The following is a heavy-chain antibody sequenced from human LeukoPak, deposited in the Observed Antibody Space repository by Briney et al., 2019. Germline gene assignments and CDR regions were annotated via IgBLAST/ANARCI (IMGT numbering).Heavy chain of an antibody. CDR1: GFTFSSYG. V-gene: IGHV3-33*06. Sequence: GGSLRLSCAASGFTFSSYGMHWVRQAPGKGLEWVAVIWYDGSNKYYADSVKGRFTISRDNSKNTLYLQMNSPRAEDTAVYYCAKKNYDYVWGSYHPDNDAFDIWGQGTMVTVSS. CDR2: IWYDGSNK. D-gene: IGHD3-16*02. J-gene: IGHJ3*02. CDR3: AKKNYDYVWGSYHPDNDAFDI.